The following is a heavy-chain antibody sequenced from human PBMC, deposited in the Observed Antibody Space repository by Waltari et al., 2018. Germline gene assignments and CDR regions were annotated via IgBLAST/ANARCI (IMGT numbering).Heavy chain of an antibody. Sequence: EVQLVQSGAEVKKPGESLKISCKGSGYSFTSYWIGWVRQMPGKGLEWLGIIYPGTSDPSYGPSFQYQVPISADKSISTAYLQWSSLKASDTAMYYCARQYSSGFLPRGAFDIWGQGTMVTVSS. D-gene: IGHD6-19*01. CDR2: IYPGTSDP. V-gene: IGHV5-51*01. CDR1: GYSFTSYW. J-gene: IGHJ3*02. CDR3: ARQYSSGFLPRGAFDI.